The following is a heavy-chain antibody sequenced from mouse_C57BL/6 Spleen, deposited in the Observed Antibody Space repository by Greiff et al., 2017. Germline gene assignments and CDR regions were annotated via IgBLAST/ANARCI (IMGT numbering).Heavy chain of an antibody. CDR1: GYSITSGYD. J-gene: IGHJ3*01. D-gene: IGHD2-4*01. V-gene: IGHV3-1*01. CDR3: ARDDYDGWFAY. Sequence: EVQLKESGPGMVKPSQSLSLTCTVTGYSITSGYDWHWIRHFPGNKLEWMGYISYSGSTNYNPSLKSRISITHDTSKNHFFLKLNSVTTEDTATYYCARDDYDGWFAYWGQGTLVTVSA. CDR2: ISYSGST.